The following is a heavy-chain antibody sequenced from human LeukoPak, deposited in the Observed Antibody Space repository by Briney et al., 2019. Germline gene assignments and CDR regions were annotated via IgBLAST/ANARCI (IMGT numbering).Heavy chain of an antibody. CDR1: GFTFNNYA. CDR2: ISSDGANK. J-gene: IGHJ4*02. Sequence: GKSLRLSCAGSGFTFNNYALHWVRQPPGKGLEWVALISSDGANKYYADSVKGRFTISRDNSNDTLYLHMRTLKPEDTALYYCAGDFLLTRAYLFDSWGQGTRVTVSA. CDR3: AGDFLLTRAYLFDS. D-gene: IGHD2-2*01. V-gene: IGHV3-30-3*01.